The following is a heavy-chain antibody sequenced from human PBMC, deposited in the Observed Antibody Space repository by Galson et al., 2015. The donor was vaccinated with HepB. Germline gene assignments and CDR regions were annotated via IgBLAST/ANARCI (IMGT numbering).Heavy chain of an antibody. CDR3: ARDWEDIVVSVSHYSCGY. CDR2: ISYDGSNK. Sequence: SLRLSCAASGFTFSSYAMHWDRQAPGKGLEWVAVISYDGSNKYYADSVKGRFTISRDNSKNTLYLQMNSLRAEDTAVYYCARDWEDIVVSVSHYSCGYWGQGTLVTVSS. J-gene: IGHJ4*02. CDR1: GFTFSSYA. D-gene: IGHD2-15*01. V-gene: IGHV3-30*04.